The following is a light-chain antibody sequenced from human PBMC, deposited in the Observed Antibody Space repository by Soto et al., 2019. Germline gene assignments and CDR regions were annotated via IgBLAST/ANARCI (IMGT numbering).Light chain of an antibody. V-gene: IGLV2-14*03. J-gene: IGLJ2*01. CDR2: DVN. CDR1: SSEIGADNF. Sequence: QSALTQPASVSGSPGQSITISCTGTSSEIGADNFVSWYQQHPGKAPKLMLYDVNIRPSGVSNRFSGSKSGNTASLTISWLQAADDADYCTSWTTSATRIFGGGTKLTVL. CDR3: TSWTTSATRI.